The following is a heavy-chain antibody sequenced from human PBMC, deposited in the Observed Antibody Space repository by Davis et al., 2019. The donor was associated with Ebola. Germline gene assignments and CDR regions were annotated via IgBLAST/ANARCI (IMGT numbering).Heavy chain of an antibody. J-gene: IGHJ6*02. D-gene: IGHD2-2*01. CDR3: ARVSGGYCSSTSCYYYYGMDV. Sequence: YVDSVKGRFTFSRDNAKNSLYLQMNSLRAEDTAVYYCARVSGGYCSSTSCYYYYGMDVWGQGTTVTVSS. V-gene: IGHV3-7*03.